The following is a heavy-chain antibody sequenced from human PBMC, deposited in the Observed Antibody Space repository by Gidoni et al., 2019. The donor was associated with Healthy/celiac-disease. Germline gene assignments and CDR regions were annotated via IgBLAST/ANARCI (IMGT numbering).Heavy chain of an antibody. J-gene: IGHJ4*02. CDR2: ISYDGSNK. Sequence: QVQLVESGGGVVQPGRSLRLSCAASGFTFSSYAMHWVRQAPGKGLEWVAVISYDGSNKYYADSVKGRFTISRDNSKNTLYLQMNSLRAEDTAVYYCARDAYYYDSSGYPYYWGQGTLVTVSS. D-gene: IGHD3-22*01. CDR3: ARDAYYYDSSGYPYY. CDR1: GFTFSSYA. V-gene: IGHV3-30-3*01.